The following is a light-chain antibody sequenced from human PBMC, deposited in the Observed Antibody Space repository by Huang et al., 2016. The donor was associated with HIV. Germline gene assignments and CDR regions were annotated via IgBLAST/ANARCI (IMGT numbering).Light chain of an antibody. CDR2: DTS. J-gene: IGKJ4*01. Sequence: EIVLTQSPATVSLFPGERATLSCRASQSVINYLSWYQQKPGQAPRLLIYDTSNRASVIPARFSVSGSGTDFTLTISNLEPDDFAVYYCQQRSVGLTFGGGTKVEIK. CDR3: QQRSVGLT. V-gene: IGKV3-11*01. CDR1: QSVINY.